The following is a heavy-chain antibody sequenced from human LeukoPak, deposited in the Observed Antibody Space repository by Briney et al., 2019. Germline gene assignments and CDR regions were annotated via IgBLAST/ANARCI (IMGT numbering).Heavy chain of an antibody. D-gene: IGHD3-3*01. CDR1: GFTFSSYA. Sequence: GGSLRLSCAASGFTFSSYAMSWVRQAPGKGLEWVSAISGSGGSTYYADSVKGRFTISRDNSKNTLYLQMNSLRAEDTAVYYCAKALFTYYDFWSGPTLDYWGQGTLVTVSS. CDR2: ISGSGGST. J-gene: IGHJ4*02. V-gene: IGHV3-23*01. CDR3: AKALFTYYDFWSGPTLDY.